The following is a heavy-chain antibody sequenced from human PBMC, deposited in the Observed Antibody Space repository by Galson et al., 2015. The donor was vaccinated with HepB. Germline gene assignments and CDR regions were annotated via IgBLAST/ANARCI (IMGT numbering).Heavy chain of an antibody. J-gene: IGHJ4*02. CDR3: ARGTMGFPCGGY. Sequence: SVKVSCKASGYTVTDYNIHWVRQAPGQGLEWMGWVGPNRGGTNYAQKFQGRVTMTRDTSIDTAYMELTRLTSDDTAVYYCARGTMGFPCGGYWGQGTLVTVSS. V-gene: IGHV1-2*02. D-gene: IGHD4-23*01. CDR1: GYTVTDYN. CDR2: VGPNRGGT.